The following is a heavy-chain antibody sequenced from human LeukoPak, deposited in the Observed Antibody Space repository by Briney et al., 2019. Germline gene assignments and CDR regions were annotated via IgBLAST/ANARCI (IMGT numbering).Heavy chain of an antibody. CDR3: ARGSRFLDY. CDR1: GYTFTAYY. Sequence: GASVRVSCKASGYTFTAYYMHWVRQAPGQGLEWLGIINPSGGRTTYGQNFQGRVTMTRDTSTSTVYMELSSLRSEDTAVYYCARGSRFLDYWGQGTLVTVSS. CDR2: INPSGGRT. V-gene: IGHV1-46*01. J-gene: IGHJ4*02. D-gene: IGHD3-3*01.